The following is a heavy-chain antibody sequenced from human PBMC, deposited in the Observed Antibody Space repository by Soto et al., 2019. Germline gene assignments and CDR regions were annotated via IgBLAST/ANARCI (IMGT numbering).Heavy chain of an antibody. CDR1: DGSVSSGSYY. Sequence: QVQLQESGPGLVKPSEILSLTCTVSDGSVSSGSYYWSWIRQPPGKGLEWIGYIYYSGSTNYNPSLKSRVTISVDTSKNQFSLKLSSVTAADTAVYYCASVIRTCISTSCYRYYYGVDVWGQGTTVTVSS. CDR2: IYYSGST. J-gene: IGHJ6*02. D-gene: IGHD2-2*02. CDR3: ASVIRTCISTSCYRYYYGVDV. V-gene: IGHV4-61*01.